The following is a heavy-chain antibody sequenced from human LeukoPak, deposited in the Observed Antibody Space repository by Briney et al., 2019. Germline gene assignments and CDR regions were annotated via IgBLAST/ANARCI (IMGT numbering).Heavy chain of an antibody. D-gene: IGHD7-27*01. V-gene: IGHV1-2*02. Sequence: GASVKVSCKASGYTFTDYYIHWVRQAPGQGLEWMGWINPNSGGTNYAQKFQDRVTMTRDTSINTAYIELSGLRSDDTAVFYCARVSSNWDTYFHYWGQGSLVTVSS. CDR1: GYTFTDYY. CDR3: ARVSSNWDTYFHY. J-gene: IGHJ4*02. CDR2: INPNSGGT.